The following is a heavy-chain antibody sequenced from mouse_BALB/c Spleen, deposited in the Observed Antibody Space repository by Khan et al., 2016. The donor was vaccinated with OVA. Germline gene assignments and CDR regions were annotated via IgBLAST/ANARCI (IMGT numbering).Heavy chain of an antibody. J-gene: IGHJ4*01. V-gene: IGHV2-9*02. CDR3: ARGTAYYGNYEAMDY. Sequence: VQLQESGPGLVAPSQSLSITCTVSGFSLSNYGVNWVRQPPGKGLEWLGIIWAGGSTNYNSALMSKLSIRKDNAKSQVFFKLNSLQTDDTAMYYSARGTAYYGNYEAMDYWGQGTSVTVSS. CDR2: IWAGGST. D-gene: IGHD2-10*01. CDR1: GFSLSNYG.